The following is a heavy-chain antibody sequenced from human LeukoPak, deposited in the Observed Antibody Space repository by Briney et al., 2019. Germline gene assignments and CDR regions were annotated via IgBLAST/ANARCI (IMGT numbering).Heavy chain of an antibody. D-gene: IGHD3-10*01. CDR2: IYYSGST. J-gene: IGHJ4*02. V-gene: IGHV4-31*02. Sequence: SEILSLTWTVSGGSISSGGYYWSWIRQHPGEGLEWIGYIYYSGSTYYNPSLKSRVTISVDTSKNQFSLKLSSVTAADTAVYYCAREGKLRGVTRNPFEYWGQGTLVTVSS. CDR1: GGSISSGGYY. CDR3: AREGKLRGVTRNPFEY.